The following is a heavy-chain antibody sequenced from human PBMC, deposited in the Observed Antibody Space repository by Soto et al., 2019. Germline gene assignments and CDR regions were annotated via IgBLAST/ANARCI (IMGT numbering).Heavy chain of an antibody. CDR2: ISPLKGNT. Sequence: QVQLIQSAGEVKKPGASVKVSCKASGYTCTNYVIHWIRQAPGQGLEWMAWISPLKGNTNYAQKVQGRVTVTTDTSTNTVYMHLSGLRSDVTALSFSARSGEHPFDQWGQGSRVTV. D-gene: IGHD6-25*01. CDR1: GYTCTNYV. CDR3: ARSGEHPFDQ. V-gene: IGHV1-18*01. J-gene: IGHJ4*02.